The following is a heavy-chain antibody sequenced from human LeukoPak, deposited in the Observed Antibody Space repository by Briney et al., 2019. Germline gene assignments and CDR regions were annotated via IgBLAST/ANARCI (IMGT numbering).Heavy chain of an antibody. Sequence: PSETLSLTCTVSGGSISSGGYYWSWIRQPAGKGLEWIGRIYTSGSTNYNPSLKSRVTMSVDTSKNQFSLKLSSVTAADTAVYYCARVGNLQYQNWFDPWGQGTLVTVSS. J-gene: IGHJ5*02. CDR1: GGSISSGGYY. CDR3: ARVGNLQYQNWFDP. V-gene: IGHV4-61*02. CDR2: IYTSGST. D-gene: IGHD2-2*01.